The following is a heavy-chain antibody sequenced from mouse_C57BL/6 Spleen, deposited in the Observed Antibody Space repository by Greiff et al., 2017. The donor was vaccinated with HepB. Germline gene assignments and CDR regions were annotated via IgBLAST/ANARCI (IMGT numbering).Heavy chain of an antibody. CDR2: IRNKANGYTT. V-gene: IGHV7-3*01. J-gene: IGHJ4*01. D-gene: IGHD1-1*01. CDR3: ARYTDYDVNYYAMDY. Sequence: EVQGVESGGGLVQPGGSLSLSCAASGFTFTDYYMSWVRQPPGKALEWLGFIRNKANGYTTEYSASVKGRFTISRDNSQSILYLQMNALRAEDSATYYCARYTDYDVNYYAMDYWGQGTSVTVSS. CDR1: GFTFTDYY.